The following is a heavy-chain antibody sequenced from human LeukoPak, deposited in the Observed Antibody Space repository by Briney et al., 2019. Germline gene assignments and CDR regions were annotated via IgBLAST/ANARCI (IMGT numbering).Heavy chain of an antibody. CDR1: GFTFSSYG. V-gene: IGHV3-33*01. J-gene: IGHJ6*04. CDR2: IRYDGSNK. CDR3: AREKLRGILYYGMDV. Sequence: GRSLRLSCAASGFTFSSYGMHWVRQAPGKGLEWVAVIRYDGSNKYYADSVKGRFTLSRDNSKNTLYMQMNSLRAEDTAVYYCAREKLRGILYYGMDVWGKGTTVTVSS. D-gene: IGHD2/OR15-2a*01.